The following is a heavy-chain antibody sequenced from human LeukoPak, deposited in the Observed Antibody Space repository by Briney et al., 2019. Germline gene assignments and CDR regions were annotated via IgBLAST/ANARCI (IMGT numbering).Heavy chain of an antibody. Sequence: GGSLRLSCAASGFTFRSYWIHWVRQAPGKGLVWVGRIDNDGSDTIYADSVRGLFTVSRDNAKNTLYLQMNSLRAGDTAVYFCARGGFSHGFDVWGQGTVVTVSS. D-gene: IGHD5-12*01. CDR3: ARGGFSHGFDV. J-gene: IGHJ3*01. CDR2: IDNDGSDT. CDR1: GFTFRSYW. V-gene: IGHV3-74*01.